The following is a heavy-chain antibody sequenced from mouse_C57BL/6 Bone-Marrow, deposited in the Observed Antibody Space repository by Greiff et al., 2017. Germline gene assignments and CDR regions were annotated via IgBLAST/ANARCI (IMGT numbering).Heavy chain of an antibody. J-gene: IGHJ2*01. V-gene: IGHV14-1*01. CDR3: TRIITTVPFFDY. CDR1: GFNIKDYY. CDR2: IDPEDGDT. D-gene: IGHD1-1*01. Sequence: EVQLQQSGAELVRPGASVKLSCTASGFNIKDYYMHWVKQRPEQGLEWIGRIDPEDGDTEYAPKFQGKATMTADTSSNTAYLQLSSLTSEDTAVYYCTRIITTVPFFDYWGQGTTLTVSS.